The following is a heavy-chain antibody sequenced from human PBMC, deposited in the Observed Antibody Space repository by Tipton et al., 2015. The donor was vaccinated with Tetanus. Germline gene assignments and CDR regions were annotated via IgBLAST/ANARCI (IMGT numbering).Heavy chain of an antibody. CDR2: IYYGGAT. V-gene: IGHV4-61*01. D-gene: IGHD1-26*01. J-gene: IGHJ4*02. CDR3: ARGMGAYLN. Sequence: LRLSCSVSGGSVNSGTYYWSWIRQPPGKGLEWLGDIYYGGATQYNPSLESRVRISIDTSKSQFSMRLSSVTVADTAVYYCARGMGAYLNWGQGTLVTVS. CDR1: GGSVNSGTYY.